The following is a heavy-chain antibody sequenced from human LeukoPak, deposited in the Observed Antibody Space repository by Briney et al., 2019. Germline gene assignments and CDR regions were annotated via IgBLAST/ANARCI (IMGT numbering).Heavy chain of an antibody. CDR3: ARGSYNWNDVPYFGY. CDR1: GYTFTGYY. CDR2: INPNSGGT. J-gene: IGHJ4*02. Sequence: GASVKVSCKASGYTFTGYYMHWVRQAPGQGLEWMGWINPNSGGTNYAQKFQGRVTMTRDTSISTAYMELSRLRSDDTAVYYCARGSYNWNDVPYFGYWGQGTLVTVSA. D-gene: IGHD1-1*01. V-gene: IGHV1-2*02.